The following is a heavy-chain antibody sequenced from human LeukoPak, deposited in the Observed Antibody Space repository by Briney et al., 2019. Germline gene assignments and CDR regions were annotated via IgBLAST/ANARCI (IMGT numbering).Heavy chain of an antibody. D-gene: IGHD4-17*01. V-gene: IGHV3-66*01. CDR1: GFTVSNNY. J-gene: IGHJ4*02. CDR3: AATTVTTH. Sequence: PGGSLRLSCAASGFTVSNNYMSWVRQAPGKGLEWIAVIYSGGSTFHADSVKGRFIISRDNSKNTLYLQMNSLRVEDTAVYYCAATTVTTHWGQGTLVTVSS. CDR2: IYSGGST.